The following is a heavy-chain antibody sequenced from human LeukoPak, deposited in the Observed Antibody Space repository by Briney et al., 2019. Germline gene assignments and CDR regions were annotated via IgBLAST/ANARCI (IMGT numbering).Heavy chain of an antibody. CDR2: INHSGST. CDR1: GGSFSGYY. D-gene: IGHD3-3*01. V-gene: IGHV4-34*01. J-gene: IGHJ4*02. Sequence: SETLSLTCAVYGGSFSGYYWSWIRQPPGKGLEWIGEINHSGSTNYNPSLKSRVTISVDTSKNQFSLKLSSVTAADTAVYYCARGRSLITIFGVVITNKGFDYWGQGTLVTVSS. CDR3: ARGRSLITIFGVVITNKGFDY.